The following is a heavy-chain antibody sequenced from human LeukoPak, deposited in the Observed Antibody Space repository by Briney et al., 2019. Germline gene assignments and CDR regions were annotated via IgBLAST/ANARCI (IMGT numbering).Heavy chain of an antibody. J-gene: IGHJ4*02. CDR3: AKIGSGWYNDFDC. V-gene: IGHV3-23*01. Sequence: PGGSLSLSCGGSGFTFSSYDMSWVRQAPGKGLEWVSAISGSGDSTYYADSVKGRFTISRDNSKNTLYLQMNSLRAEDTAVFYCAKIGSGWYNDFDCWGQGTLVTVSS. CDR1: GFTFSSYD. CDR2: ISGSGDST. D-gene: IGHD6-19*01.